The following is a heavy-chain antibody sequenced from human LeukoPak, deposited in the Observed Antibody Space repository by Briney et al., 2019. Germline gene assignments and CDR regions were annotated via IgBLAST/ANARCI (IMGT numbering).Heavy chain of an antibody. CDR1: GFTFPNAW. CDR3: TSGYCSGGRCYEYWFDP. D-gene: IGHD2-15*01. V-gene: IGHV3-15*01. Sequence: AASGFTFPNAWMTWVRQAPGKGLEWVGRIKSKTYGGTTDYAAPVKGRFTISRDDSKNTLYLQMNSLKIEDTAIYYCTSGYCSGGRCYEYWFDPWGQGTLVTVSS. J-gene: IGHJ5*02. CDR2: IKSKTYGGTT.